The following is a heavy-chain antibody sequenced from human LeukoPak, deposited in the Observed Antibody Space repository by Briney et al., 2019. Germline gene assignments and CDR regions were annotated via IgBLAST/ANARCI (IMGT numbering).Heavy chain of an antibody. V-gene: IGHV1-3*01. Sequence: ASVKVSCKASGYTFTSYAMHWVRQAPGQRLEWMGWINAGNGNTKYSQKFQGRVTITRDTSASTAYMEVSRLRSDDTAVYYCARDGGYDFDYWGQGTLVTVSS. D-gene: IGHD5-12*01. CDR1: GYTFTSYA. J-gene: IGHJ4*02. CDR2: INAGNGNT. CDR3: ARDGGYDFDY.